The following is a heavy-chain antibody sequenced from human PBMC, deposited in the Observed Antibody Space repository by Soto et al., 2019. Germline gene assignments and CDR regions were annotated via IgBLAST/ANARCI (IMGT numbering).Heavy chain of an antibody. V-gene: IGHV3-74*01. CDR1: GFTFSNYW. CDR2: IDSDGRST. D-gene: IGHD4-17*01. Sequence: EVQLEESGGGLVQPGGSLRLSCAASGFTFSNYWMHWVRQAPGKGLVWVSRIDSDGRSTNYADSVKGRFTISRDNAKNTLYLQMNSLRAEDTAVYYCARGTVTGDYWGQGTLATVSS. J-gene: IGHJ4*02. CDR3: ARGTVTGDY.